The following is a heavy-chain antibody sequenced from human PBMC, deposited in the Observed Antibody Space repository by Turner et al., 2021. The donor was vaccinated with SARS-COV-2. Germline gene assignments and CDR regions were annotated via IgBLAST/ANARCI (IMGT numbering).Heavy chain of an antibody. J-gene: IGHJ3*02. V-gene: IGHV3-74*01. CDR3: ARDQRDSVIWSGYGAFDI. D-gene: IGHD3-3*01. CDR2: SNSDGSFT. Sequence: EVQLVESGGGLVQPGGSLRLSCAASGFTFSSYWMHWVRQAPGKGLAWVSHSNSDGSFTSYADSVKGRFTISRDNAKNTLYLQMNSLRAEDTAVYYCARDQRDSVIWSGYGAFDIWGQGTMVTVSS. CDR1: GFTFSSYW.